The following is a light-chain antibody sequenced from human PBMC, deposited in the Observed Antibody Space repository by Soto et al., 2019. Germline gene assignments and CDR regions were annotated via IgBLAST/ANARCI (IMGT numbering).Light chain of an antibody. Sequence: QSVLTQPASVSGSPGQSITISCTGTSSDVGDYKYASWYQQHPGKAPKLMIYEVSNRPSGVANRFSGSKSGNTASLTISGLQAEDEADYYCNSYTDRNTFYVLGNGTKVTVL. CDR2: EVS. V-gene: IGLV2-14*01. J-gene: IGLJ1*01. CDR3: NSYTDRNTFYV. CDR1: SSDVGDYKY.